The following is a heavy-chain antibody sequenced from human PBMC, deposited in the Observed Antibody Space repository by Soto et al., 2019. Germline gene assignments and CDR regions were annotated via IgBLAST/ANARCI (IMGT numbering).Heavy chain of an antibody. J-gene: IGHJ4*02. CDR1: GNTFSYRY. Sequence: QMQLVQSGAEVTKTGSSVTVSCQALGNTFSYRYLHWVRQAPGQALEWMGWIAPFSGDVHYAQKFQERVTLTRDRSINTAYMRMSSLRSEDTAIYFCATGGAGSGPFTWELPDHWGQSTLVTVSS. CDR3: ATGGAGSGPFTWELPDH. CDR2: IAPFSGDV. V-gene: IGHV1-45*02. D-gene: IGHD1-26*01.